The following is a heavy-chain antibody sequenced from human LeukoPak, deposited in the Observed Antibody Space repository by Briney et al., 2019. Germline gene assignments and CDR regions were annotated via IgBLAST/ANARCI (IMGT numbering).Heavy chain of an antibody. CDR3: ARGGAAAGTRGNDF. D-gene: IGHD6-13*01. CDR1: GFTFSSYG. CDR2: INGNGGST. V-gene: IGHV3-64*01. J-gene: IGHJ4*02. Sequence: PGGSLRLSCAASGFTFSSYGMHWVRQAPGKGLEYVSAINGNGGSTYYANSVKGRFTISRDNSKNTLHLQMGSLRAEDMAVYYCARGGAAAGTRGNDFWGQGTLVTVS.